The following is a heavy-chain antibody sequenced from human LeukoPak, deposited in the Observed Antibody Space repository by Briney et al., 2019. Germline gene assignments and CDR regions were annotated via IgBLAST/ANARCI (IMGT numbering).Heavy chain of an antibody. CDR2: IKQDGSEK. V-gene: IGHV3-7*01. J-gene: IGHJ5*02. CDR3: ARGPRGYDTSGGP. D-gene: IGHD3-22*01. Sequence: GGSLRLSCAASGFPFNAYWMTWVRQAPGKGLEWLANIKQDGSEKYYVDSVKGRFTISRDNAENSLYLQMNSLTAEDTAVYYCARGPRGYDTSGGPWGQGSLVTVSS. CDR1: GFPFNAYW.